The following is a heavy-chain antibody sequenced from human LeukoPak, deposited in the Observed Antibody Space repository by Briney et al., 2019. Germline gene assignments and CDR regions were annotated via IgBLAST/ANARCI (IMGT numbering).Heavy chain of an antibody. CDR1: GGSFSGYY. CDR3: ARGSSGWYSIDY. V-gene: IGHV4-34*01. D-gene: IGHD6-19*01. Sequence: SETLSLTCAVYGGSFSGYYWSWIRQPPGKGLEWIGEINHSGSTNYNPSLKSRVTISVDTSKNQFSLKLSSVTAADTAVYYCARGSSGWYSIDYWGQGILVTVSS. J-gene: IGHJ4*02. CDR2: INHSGST.